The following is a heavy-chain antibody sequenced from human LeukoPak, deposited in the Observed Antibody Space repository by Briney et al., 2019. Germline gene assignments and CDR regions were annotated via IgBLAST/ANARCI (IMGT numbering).Heavy chain of an antibody. CDR2: IIPIFGTA. CDR3: ARGAHYYDSSSNYFDY. V-gene: IGHV1-69*05. CDR1: GGTFSSYA. D-gene: IGHD3-22*01. J-gene: IGHJ4*02. Sequence: GASVKVSCKASGGTFSSYAISWVRQAPGQGLEWMGGIIPIFGTANYAQKFQGRVTMTRDTSISTAYMELSRLRSDDTAVYYCARGAHYYDSSSNYFDYWGQGTLVTVSS.